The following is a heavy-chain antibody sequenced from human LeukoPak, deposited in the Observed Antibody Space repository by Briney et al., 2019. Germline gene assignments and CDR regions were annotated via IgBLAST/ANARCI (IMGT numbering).Heavy chain of an antibody. Sequence: SETLSLTCAVYGGSFSGYYWSWIRQPPGKGLEWIGEINHSGSTNYNPSLKSRVTISVDTSKNQFSLKLSSVTAADTAVYYCARSTTGTRAYFDLWGRGTLVTVSS. V-gene: IGHV4-34*01. CDR3: ARSTTGTRAYFDL. D-gene: IGHD1-1*01. J-gene: IGHJ2*01. CDR2: INHSGST. CDR1: GGSFSGYY.